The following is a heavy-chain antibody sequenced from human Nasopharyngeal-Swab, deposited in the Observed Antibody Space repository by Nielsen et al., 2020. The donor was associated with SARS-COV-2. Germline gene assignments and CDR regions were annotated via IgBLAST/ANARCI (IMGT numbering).Heavy chain of an antibody. CDR1: GYTFTSYY. D-gene: IGHD3-10*01. J-gene: IGHJ6*03. V-gene: IGHV1-69*06. Sequence: SVKVSCKASGYTFTSYYMHWVRQAPGQGLEWMGGIIPIFGTANYAQKFQGRVTITADKSTSTAYMELSSLRSEDTAVYYCARVIYRTYYYGSGSYTHYYYYMDVWGKGTTVTVSS. CDR2: IIPIFGTA. CDR3: ARVIYRTYYYGSGSYTHYYYYMDV.